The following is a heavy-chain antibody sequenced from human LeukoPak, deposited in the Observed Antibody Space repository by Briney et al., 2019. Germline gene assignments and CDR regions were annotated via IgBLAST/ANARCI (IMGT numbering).Heavy chain of an antibody. CDR2: ISYDGSNK. CDR1: GFTFSSYG. J-gene: IGHJ4*02. V-gene: IGHV3-30*18. Sequence: PGGSLRLSCAASGFTFSSYGMHRVRQAAGKGLEWVAAISYDGSNKYYADSVKGRFTISRDNSKNTLYLQMNSLRAEDTAVYYCAKEADHYYGSGTIDYWGQGTLVTVSS. CDR3: AKEADHYYGSGTIDY. D-gene: IGHD3-10*01.